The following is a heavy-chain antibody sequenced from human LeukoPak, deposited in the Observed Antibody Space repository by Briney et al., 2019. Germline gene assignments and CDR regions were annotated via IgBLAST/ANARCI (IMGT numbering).Heavy chain of an antibody. D-gene: IGHD7-27*01. CDR3: ARVPSNWGGIDY. CDR2: IYPSGST. CDR1: GGSISSYY. Sequence: SETLSLTCTVSGGSISSYYWSWVRQPAGKGLEWIGRIYPSGSTNYNPSLKSRVTISVDTSKNQFSLKLNSVTAADTAVYYCARVPSNWGGIDYWGQGTLVTVSS. V-gene: IGHV4-4*07. J-gene: IGHJ4*02.